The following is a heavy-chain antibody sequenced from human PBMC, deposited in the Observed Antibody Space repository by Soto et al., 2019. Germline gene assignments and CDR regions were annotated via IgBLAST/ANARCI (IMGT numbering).Heavy chain of an antibody. J-gene: IGHJ4*02. D-gene: IGHD6-19*01. Sequence: VQLVESGGGVVQPGRSLRLSCAASGFTFSDYAMHWVRQAPGKGLEWVAVVSHDGRNTHYADSVKGRFTISRDSSKNSVSLEMTSLRAEDTAVYYCGKGGRQWLVTSDFNYWGQGALVTVSS. CDR3: GKGGRQWLVTSDFNY. V-gene: IGHV3-30*18. CDR2: VSHDGRNT. CDR1: GFTFSDYA.